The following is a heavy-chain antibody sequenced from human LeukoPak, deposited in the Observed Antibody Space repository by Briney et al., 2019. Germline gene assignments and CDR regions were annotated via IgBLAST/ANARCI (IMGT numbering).Heavy chain of an antibody. D-gene: IGHD6-19*01. V-gene: IGHV4-34*01. CDR2: INHSGST. Sequence: SETLSLTCAVYGGSFSGYYWSWIRQPPGKGLEWIGEINHSGSTNYNPPLKSRVTISVDTSKNQFSLKLSSVTAADTAVYYCARGRKIAVAGTFDYWGQGTLVTVSS. CDR1: GGSFSGYY. J-gene: IGHJ4*02. CDR3: ARGRKIAVAGTFDY.